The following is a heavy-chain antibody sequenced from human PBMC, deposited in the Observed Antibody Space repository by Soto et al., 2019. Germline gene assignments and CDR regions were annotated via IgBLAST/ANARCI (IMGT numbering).Heavy chain of an antibody. CDR3: ARDPYDSSGYYPYYYYYGMDV. CDR1: GYTFTSYG. D-gene: IGHD3-22*01. CDR2: ISAYNGNT. V-gene: IGHV1-18*01. J-gene: IGHJ6*02. Sequence: GASVKVSCKASGYTFTSYGISWVRQAPGQGLEWMGWISAYNGNTNYAQKLQGRVTMTTDTSTSTAYMELRSLRSDDTAVYYCARDPYDSSGYYPYYYYYGMDVWGQGTTVTVSS.